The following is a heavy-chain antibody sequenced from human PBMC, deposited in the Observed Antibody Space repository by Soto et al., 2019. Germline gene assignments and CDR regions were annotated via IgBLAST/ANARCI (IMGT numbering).Heavy chain of an antibody. Sequence: GASVKVSCKVSGYTLTELSMHWVRQAPGKGLEWMGVFDPEDGETIYAQKFQGRVTMTEDTSTDTAYMELSSLRSEDTAVYYCATAYSSGWYYFDYWGQGTLVTVSS. CDR1: GYTLTELS. D-gene: IGHD6-19*01. J-gene: IGHJ4*02. CDR2: FDPEDGET. V-gene: IGHV1-24*01. CDR3: ATAYSSGWYYFDY.